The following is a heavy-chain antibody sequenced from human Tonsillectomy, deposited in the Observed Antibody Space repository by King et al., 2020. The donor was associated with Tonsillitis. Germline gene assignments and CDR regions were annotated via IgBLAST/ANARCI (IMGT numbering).Heavy chain of an antibody. CDR3: AKGPLAAADFDS. D-gene: IGHD6-13*01. J-gene: IGHJ4*02. CDR2: ISGSGIST. V-gene: IGHV3-23*04. Sequence: VQLVESGGGLVQPGGSLRLSCAASGFTFSSYAMNWVRQAPGKGLEWVSAISGSGISTFYADSVKGRFTFSRDNSNNTLYLQMNSLRAEDMAVYYCAKGPLAAADFDSWGQGTLVTVSS. CDR1: GFTFSSYA.